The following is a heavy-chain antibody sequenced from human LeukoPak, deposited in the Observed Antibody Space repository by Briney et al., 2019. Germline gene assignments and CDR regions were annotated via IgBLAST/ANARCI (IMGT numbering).Heavy chain of an antibody. CDR3: ARVRRAKRQNRYYFYYYMDV. CDR1: GFTFSSYW. V-gene: IGHV3-7*01. Sequence: GGSLRLSCAASGFTFSSYWMSWVRQAPGKGLEWVANIKQDGSENYYVDSVKGRFTISRDNAKDSLYLQMNSLRAEDTAVHFCARVRRAKRQNRYYFYYYMDVWGKGTTVTVSS. J-gene: IGHJ6*03. CDR2: IKQDGSEN. D-gene: IGHD1-14*01.